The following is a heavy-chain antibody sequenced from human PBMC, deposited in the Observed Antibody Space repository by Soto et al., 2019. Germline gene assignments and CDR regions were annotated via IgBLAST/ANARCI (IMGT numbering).Heavy chain of an antibody. CDR2: ISPSGST. J-gene: IGHJ5*02. D-gene: IGHD1-26*01. CDR3: AKIVGTARGPWFDP. CDR1: GASIYNGGYF. V-gene: IGHV4-30-2*06. Sequence: SETLSLTCSVSGASIYNGGYFWSWIRQSPGKGLEWIGYISPSGSTYQNPSLQSRVTMSVDTSKNQFSLTLNSVTAMDTAVYYCAKIVGTARGPWFDPWGQGTLVTVSS.